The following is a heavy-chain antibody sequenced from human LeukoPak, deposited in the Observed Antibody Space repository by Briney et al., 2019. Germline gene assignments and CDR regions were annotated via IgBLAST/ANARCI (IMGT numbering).Heavy chain of an antibody. V-gene: IGHV3-48*01. CDR2: ISSSGSTI. CDR1: GFTFSSYS. J-gene: IGHJ4*02. D-gene: IGHD3-22*01. CDR3: AKLAGDSSGY. Sequence: SGGSLRLSCAASGFTFSSYSMNWVRQAPGKGLEWVSYISSSGSTIYYADSVKGRFTISRDNSKNTLYLQMNSLRAEDTAVYYCAKLAGDSSGYWGQGTLVTVSS.